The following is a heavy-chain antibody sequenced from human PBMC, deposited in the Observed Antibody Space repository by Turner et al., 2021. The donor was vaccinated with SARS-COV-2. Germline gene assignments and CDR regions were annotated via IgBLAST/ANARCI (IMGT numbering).Heavy chain of an antibody. Sequence: QLQLQESGPGLVRPSETLSLTCTVSGASISSRNYYWGWIRQPPGKGLEWIASITYSGTTYYNPSLRSRVTISVDTSRNQFSLKLSSVTAADTGIYYCARHRPNSSGWYYYGMDVWGQGTTVTVSS. J-gene: IGHJ6*02. CDR3: ARHRPNSSGWYYYGMDV. V-gene: IGHV4-39*01. CDR1: GASISSRNYY. D-gene: IGHD6-19*01. CDR2: ITYSGTT.